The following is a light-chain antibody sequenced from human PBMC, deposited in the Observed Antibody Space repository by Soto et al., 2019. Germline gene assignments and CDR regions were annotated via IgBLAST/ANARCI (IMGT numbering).Light chain of an antibody. J-gene: IGLJ1*01. Sequence: QSVLTQPPPVSAAPGQKVTLSCSGSSSDIGNNFVSWYQQLPGTAPRLLIYENIKRPSGIPDRFSGSRSGTSATLGITGLQTGDEADYYCATWESSLSPYVFGTGTKVTVL. CDR3: ATWESSLSPYV. CDR1: SSDIGNNF. V-gene: IGLV1-51*02. CDR2: ENI.